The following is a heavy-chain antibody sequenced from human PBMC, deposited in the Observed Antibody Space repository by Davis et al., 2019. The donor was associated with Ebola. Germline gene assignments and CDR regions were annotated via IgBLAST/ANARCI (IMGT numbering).Heavy chain of an antibody. V-gene: IGHV4-34*01. CDR3: ARALVIRLFDY. CDR1: GGSFSGYY. J-gene: IGHJ4*02. Sequence: PSETLSLTCAVYGGSFSGYYWSWIRQPPGKGLEWIGEINHSGSTNYNPSLKSRVTISVDTSKNQFSLKLSSVTAADTAVYYCARALVIRLFDYWGQGTLVTVSS. D-gene: IGHD2-21*02. CDR2: INHSGST.